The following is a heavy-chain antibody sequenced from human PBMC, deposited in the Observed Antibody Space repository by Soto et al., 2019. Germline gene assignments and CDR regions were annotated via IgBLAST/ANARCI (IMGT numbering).Heavy chain of an antibody. CDR3: ARERPDGARLDP. Sequence: SETLSLTCTVSGGSIDRSNYYWDWIRQPPGKGLEWIGTTYYNGNAYYNPSLKSRVTMSVDTSNNQFSLKLSSVTAADTAVYYCARERPDGARLDPWGQGTLVTVSS. V-gene: IGHV4-39*02. D-gene: IGHD6-6*01. CDR1: GGSIDRSNYY. J-gene: IGHJ5*02. CDR2: TYYNGNA.